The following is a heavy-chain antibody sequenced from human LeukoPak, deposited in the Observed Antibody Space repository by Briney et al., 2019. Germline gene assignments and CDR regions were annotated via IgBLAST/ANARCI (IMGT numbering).Heavy chain of an antibody. CDR1: GYTFTGYY. V-gene: IGHV1-2*02. J-gene: IGHJ4*02. Sequence: GASVKVSCKASGYTFTGYYMHWVRQAPGQGLEWMGWINPNSGGTNYAQKSQGRVTMTRDTSISTAYMELSRLRSDDTAVYYCAREGNGVVTAIDLAYWGQGTLVTVSS. D-gene: IGHD2-21*02. CDR3: AREGNGVVTAIDLAY. CDR2: INPNSGGT.